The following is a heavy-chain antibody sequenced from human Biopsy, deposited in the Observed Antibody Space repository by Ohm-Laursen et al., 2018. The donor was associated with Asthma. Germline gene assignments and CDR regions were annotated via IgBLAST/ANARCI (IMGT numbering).Heavy chain of an antibody. CDR1: GGSINIGDYY. CDR2: IHYSGST. V-gene: IGHV4-30-4*08. D-gene: IGHD6-19*01. CDR3: ARASVAASSNWFDP. J-gene: IGHJ5*02. Sequence: SQTLSLTCTVSGGSINIGDYYWSWIRPHPVKGLEWIGHIHYSGSTSYNPSLKGGVTISVDTSKNQFSLKLSSVTAADTAVYYCARASVAASSNWFDPWGQGTLVTVSS.